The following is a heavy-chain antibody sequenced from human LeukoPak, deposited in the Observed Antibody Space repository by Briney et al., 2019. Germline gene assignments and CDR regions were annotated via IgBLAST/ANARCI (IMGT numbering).Heavy chain of an antibody. V-gene: IGHV1-18*01. CDR3: ARDPGRIAVAGRAFDY. CDR1: GYTFTSYG. D-gene: IGHD6-19*01. CDR2: ISAYNGNT. Sequence: ASVKVSCKASGYTFTSYGISWVRQAPGQGLEWMGWISAYNGNTNYAQKLQGRVTMTTDTSTSTAYMELRSLRSDDTAVYYCARDPGRIAVAGRAFDYWGGRTLVTVSS. J-gene: IGHJ4*02.